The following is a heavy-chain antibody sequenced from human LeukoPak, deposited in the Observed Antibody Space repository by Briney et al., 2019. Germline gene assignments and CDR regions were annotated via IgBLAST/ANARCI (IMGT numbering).Heavy chain of an antibody. CDR2: ISGYNGNT. V-gene: IGHV1-18*01. CDR3: ARESSSYAFDL. J-gene: IGHJ3*01. D-gene: IGHD6-13*01. CDR1: GYTFTSYG. Sequence: ASMKVSCKASGYTFTSYGIFWVRQAPGQGLEWMRWISGYNGNTNYAQRLQARLTMTTDTSTRTSYMELRSLTSDDTAVYYCARESSSYAFDLWGQGTMVTVSS.